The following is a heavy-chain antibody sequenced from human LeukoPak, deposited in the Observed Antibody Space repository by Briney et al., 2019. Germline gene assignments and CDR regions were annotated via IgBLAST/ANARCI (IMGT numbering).Heavy chain of an antibody. CDR2: VSGSGGST. V-gene: IGHV3-23*01. Sequence: GGSLRLSCAASGFTFSSYAMTWVRQAPGKGLEWVSTVSGSGGSTYYADSVKGRFTISRDNSKNTLYLQMISLRADDTAVYYCAKGRGYSYGPNWFDPWGQGTLVTVSS. J-gene: IGHJ5*02. CDR3: AKGRGYSYGPNWFDP. D-gene: IGHD5-18*01. CDR1: GFTFSSYA.